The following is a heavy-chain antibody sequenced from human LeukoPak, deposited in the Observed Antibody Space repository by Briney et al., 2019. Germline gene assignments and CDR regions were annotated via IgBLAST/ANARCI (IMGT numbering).Heavy chain of an antibody. CDR3: LFPVLRVLWDY. J-gene: IGHJ4*02. CDR1: GFTFGDYA. CDR2: IRSKAYGGTT. D-gene: IGHD2/OR15-2a*01. Sequence: GRSLRLSCTASGFTFGDYAMSWVRQAPGKGLEWVGFIRSKAYGGTTEYAASVKGRFTISRDDSKSIAYLQMNSLKTEDTAVYYCLFPVLRVLWDYWGQGTLVTVSS. V-gene: IGHV3-49*04.